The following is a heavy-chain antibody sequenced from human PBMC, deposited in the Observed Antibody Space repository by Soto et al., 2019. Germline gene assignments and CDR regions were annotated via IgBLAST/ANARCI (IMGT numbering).Heavy chain of an antibody. Sequence: EVQLVESGGGLDKPGGSLRLSCAVSGFTLSSYTMNWVRQAPGKGLEWVSSISSSSSYIYYAESVKGRFTISRDNAKNSLYLQMNSLRAQDTAVYYCATDYYGSGSYYNVANYFYPWGQGTLVTVSS. CDR1: GFTLSSYT. CDR3: ATDYYGSGSYYNVANYFYP. J-gene: IGHJ5*02. D-gene: IGHD3-10*01. CDR2: ISSSSSYI. V-gene: IGHV3-21*01.